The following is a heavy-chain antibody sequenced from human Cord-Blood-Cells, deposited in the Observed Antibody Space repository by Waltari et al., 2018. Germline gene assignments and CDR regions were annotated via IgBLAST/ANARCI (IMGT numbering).Heavy chain of an antibody. V-gene: IGHV3-30*18. Sequence: VESGGGVVQPGRSLRLSCAASGFTFSSYGMHWVRQAPGKGLEWVAVISYDGSNKYYADSVKGRFTISRDNSKNTLYLQMNSLRAEDTAVYYCAKYKSSWYSLDYWGQGTLVTVSS. CDR3: AKYKSSWYSLDY. CDR1: GFTFSSYG. J-gene: IGHJ4*02. D-gene: IGHD6-13*01. CDR2: ISYDGSNK.